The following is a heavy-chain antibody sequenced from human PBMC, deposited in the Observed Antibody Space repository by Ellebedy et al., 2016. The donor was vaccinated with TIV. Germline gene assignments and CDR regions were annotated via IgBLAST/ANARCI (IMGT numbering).Heavy chain of an antibody. CDR2: IDPSGGST. CDR3: AREPIVVVPAAMGGMDV. J-gene: IGHJ6*02. Sequence: AASVTVSCKASGYTFTSYYMHWVRQAPGQGLEWMGIIDPSGGSTSYAQKFQGRVTMTRDTSTSTVYMELSSLRSEDTAVYYCAREPIVVVPAAMGGMDVWGQGTTVTVSS. CDR1: GYTFTSYY. D-gene: IGHD2-2*01. V-gene: IGHV1-46*01.